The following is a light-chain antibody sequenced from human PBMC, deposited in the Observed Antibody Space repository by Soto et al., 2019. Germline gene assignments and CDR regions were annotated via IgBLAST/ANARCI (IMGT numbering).Light chain of an antibody. J-gene: IGLJ3*02. Sequence: QSVLTQPPSASGTPGQRVTISCSGSSSNIGSNTVNWYQQLPGTAPKLLIYSNNQRPSGVPDRFSDSKSGTSASLAISGLQSEDEADYYCAAWDDNLNGWVFGGGTKLTVL. CDR3: AAWDDNLNGWV. V-gene: IGLV1-44*01. CDR2: SNN. CDR1: SSNIGSNT.